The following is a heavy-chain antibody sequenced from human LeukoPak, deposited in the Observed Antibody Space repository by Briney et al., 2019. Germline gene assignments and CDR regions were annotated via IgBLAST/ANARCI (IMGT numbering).Heavy chain of an antibody. V-gene: IGHV3-74*01. CDR2: INSDGSWT. CDR1: GNYW. CDR3: VSFYETY. Sequence: GGSLRLSCAASGNYWMHWVRQAPGKGLVWVSHINSDGSWTSYADSVKGRFTISKDNAKNTVYLQMNSLRAEDTAVYYCVSFYETYWGRGTLVTVS. D-gene: IGHD2/OR15-2a*01. J-gene: IGHJ4*02.